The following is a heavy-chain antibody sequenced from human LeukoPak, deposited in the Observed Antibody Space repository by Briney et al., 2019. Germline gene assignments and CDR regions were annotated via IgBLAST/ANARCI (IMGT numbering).Heavy chain of an antibody. CDR1: GGSISSGGYY. J-gene: IGHJ6*03. CDR2: IYCSGST. V-gene: IGHV4-31*03. CDR3: ARGGYYDSSGYIPPHYYMDV. Sequence: SETLSLTCTVSGGSISSGGYYWSWIRQHPGKGLEWIGYIYCSGSTYYNPSLKSRVTISVDTSKNQFSLKLSSVTAADTAVYYCARGGYYDSSGYIPPHYYMDVWGKGTTVTVSS. D-gene: IGHD3-22*01.